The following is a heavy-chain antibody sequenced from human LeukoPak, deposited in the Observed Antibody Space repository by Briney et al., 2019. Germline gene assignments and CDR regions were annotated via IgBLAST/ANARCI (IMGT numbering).Heavy chain of an antibody. CDR3: AFWGTYYYDSRGAFDI. CDR2: IYYSGST. J-gene: IGHJ3*02. D-gene: IGHD3-22*01. CDR1: GGSISSSSYY. Sequence: PSETLSLTCTVSGGSISSSSYYWGWIRQPPGKGLEWIGSIYYSGSTYYNPSLKSRVTISVDTTKNQFSLKLSSVTAADTAVYYCAFWGTYYYDSRGAFDIWGQGTMVTVSS. V-gene: IGHV4-39*07.